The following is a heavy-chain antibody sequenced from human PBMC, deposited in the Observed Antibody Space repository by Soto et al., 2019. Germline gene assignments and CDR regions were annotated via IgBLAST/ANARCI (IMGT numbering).Heavy chain of an antibody. D-gene: IGHD2-2*03. CDR3: ANDNDLDRDGPFDY. Sequence: EVQLVESGGGSVQPGRSLRLSCAASGFSFDDYGMHWVRQGPGKGLEWVSGISWNSGDIYYADSVKGRFTSSRDNAKRSLYLQMNSLRTEDTALYYCANDNDLDRDGPFDYWGQGILVTVSS. V-gene: IGHV3-9*01. CDR2: ISWNSGDI. J-gene: IGHJ4*02. CDR1: GFSFDDYG.